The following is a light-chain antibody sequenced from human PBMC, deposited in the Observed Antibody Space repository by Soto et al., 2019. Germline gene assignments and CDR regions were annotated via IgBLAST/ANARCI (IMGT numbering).Light chain of an antibody. J-gene: IGKJ2*01. CDR1: QSVSSSY. Sequence: EIVLTQSPGTLSLSPGERATLSCRASQSVSSSYLAWYQQKPGQAPRLLIYGASSRATGIPDRFSGSGSGTDFTRTISRLEPEDFAVYYGQQYGSSPPGYTCGQGTKLEIK. CDR2: GAS. V-gene: IGKV3-20*01. CDR3: QQYGSSPPGYT.